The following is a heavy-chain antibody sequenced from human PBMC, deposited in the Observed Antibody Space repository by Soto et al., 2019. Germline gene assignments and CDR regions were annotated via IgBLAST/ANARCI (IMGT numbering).Heavy chain of an antibody. CDR1: GVSISSYY. J-gene: IGHJ2*01. CDR3: ARGRGGYFDL. CDR2: ISYSGST. Sequence: QVQLQESGPGLVKPSETLSLTCTVSGVSISSYYWIWIRQPPGKGLAWIGYISYSGSTNYNPSLKSRVTISLDTSKNQFSLKLSSVTAADTAVYYCARGRGGYFDLWGRGTLVTVSS. V-gene: IGHV4-59*01.